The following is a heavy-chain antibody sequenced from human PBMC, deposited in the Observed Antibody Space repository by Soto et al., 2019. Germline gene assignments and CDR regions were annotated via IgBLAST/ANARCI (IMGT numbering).Heavy chain of an antibody. CDR3: ARSRPYYYDSSGYPNDAFDI. D-gene: IGHD3-22*01. Sequence: GGSLRLSCAASGFTFSSYDMHWVRQATGKGLEWVSAIGTAGDTYYPGSVKGRFTISRENAKNSLYLQMNSLRAGDTAVYYCARSRPYYYDSSGYPNDAFDIWGQGTMVPVSS. CDR1: GFTFSSYD. V-gene: IGHV3-13*01. J-gene: IGHJ3*02. CDR2: IGTAGDT.